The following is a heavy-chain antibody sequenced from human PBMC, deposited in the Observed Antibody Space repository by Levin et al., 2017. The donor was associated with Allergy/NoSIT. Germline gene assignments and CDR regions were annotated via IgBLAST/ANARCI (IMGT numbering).Heavy chain of an antibody. V-gene: IGHV3-49*03. CDR3: TRDLLAISHAPSDY. CDR2: IRSKAYGGTT. CDR1: GFTFGDYA. D-gene: IGHD2-2*02. Sequence: GGSLRLSCTASGFTFGDYAMSWFRQAPGKGLEWVGFIRSKAYGGTTEYAASVKGRFTISRDDSKSIAYLQMNSPKTEDTAVYYCTRDLLAISHAPSDYWGQGTLVTVSS. J-gene: IGHJ4*02.